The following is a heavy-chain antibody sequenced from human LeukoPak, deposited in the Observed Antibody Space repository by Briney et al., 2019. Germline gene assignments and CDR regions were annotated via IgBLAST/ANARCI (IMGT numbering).Heavy chain of an antibody. V-gene: IGHV4-38-2*01. J-gene: IGHJ4*02. D-gene: IGHD6-6*01. CDR3: ARWLGSSIGGFDY. CDR2: IYHSGST. CDR1: GYSISSGYY. Sequence: SETLSLTCAVSGYSISSGYYWGWIRQPPGKGLEWIGSIYHSGSTYYNPSLKSRVTISVDTSKNQFSLKLSSVTAADTAVYYCARWLGSSIGGFDYWGQGTLVTVSS.